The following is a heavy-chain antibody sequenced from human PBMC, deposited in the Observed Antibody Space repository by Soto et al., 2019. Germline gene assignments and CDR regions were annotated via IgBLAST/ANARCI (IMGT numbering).Heavy chain of an antibody. CDR3: ARDWNHFDLLWGSFRALDY. Sequence: PGGSLRLSCAASGFTFSGYRMSWVRQAPGKGLEWVANMRQDGSEKYYMDSVKGRFTISRDNAKNSLYLQMNSLRAEDTAVYYCARDWNHFDLLWGSFRALDYWGQGTLVPVSS. CDR2: MRQDGSEK. CDR1: GFTFSGYR. D-gene: IGHD3-16*02. J-gene: IGHJ4*02. V-gene: IGHV3-7*01.